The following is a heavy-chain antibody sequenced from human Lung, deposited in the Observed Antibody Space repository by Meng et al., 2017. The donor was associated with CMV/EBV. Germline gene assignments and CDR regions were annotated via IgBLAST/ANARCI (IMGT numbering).Heavy chain of an antibody. CDR2: MKSDENRI. J-gene: IGHJ4*02. D-gene: IGHD1-26*01. CDR3: ARGVAEFLGWEMGH. V-gene: IGHV3-74*01. CDR1: GFTISTHW. Sequence: EVHVVECGGCLFQPGGSLRLSCEGSGFTISTHWMHWARQVPGKGLEWVSRMKSDENRINYADSVKGRFTISRDNDKNTVYLQMNSLRAEDTAVYYCARGVAEFLGWEMGHWGQGTLVTVSS.